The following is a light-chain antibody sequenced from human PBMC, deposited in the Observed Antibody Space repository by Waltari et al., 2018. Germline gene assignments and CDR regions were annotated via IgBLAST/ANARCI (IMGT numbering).Light chain of an antibody. Sequence: QSALTPPASVSGTPGQSITISCTGTSEDIGGYDHVSWYQQYPGKAPRLILYEVTNRPSDVSYRFSGSKSGNMASLTISGLQADDEADYYCSSYTTSSRVFGGGTKVTVL. CDR2: EVT. J-gene: IGLJ2*01. CDR1: SEDIGGYDH. CDR3: SSYTTSSRV. V-gene: IGLV2-14*01.